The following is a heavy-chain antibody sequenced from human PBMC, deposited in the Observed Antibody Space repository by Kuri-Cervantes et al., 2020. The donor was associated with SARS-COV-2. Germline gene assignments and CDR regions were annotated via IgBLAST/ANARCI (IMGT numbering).Heavy chain of an antibody. J-gene: IGHJ6*03. Sequence: ASVKVSCKASGYTFTGYYMHWVRQAPGQGPEWMGWINPNSGGTNYAQKFQGRVTMTRDTSISTAYMELSRLRSDDTAVYYCAREAAMATGDYYYYMDVWGKGTTVTVSS. D-gene: IGHD5-18*01. CDR2: INPNSGGT. V-gene: IGHV1-2*02. CDR3: AREAAMATGDYYYYMDV. CDR1: GYTFTGYY.